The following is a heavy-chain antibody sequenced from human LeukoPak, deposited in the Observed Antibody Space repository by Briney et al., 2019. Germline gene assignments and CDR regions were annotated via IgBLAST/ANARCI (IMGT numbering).Heavy chain of an antibody. CDR2: INPNSGGT. Sequence: ASVKVSCKASGYTFTGYYMHWVRQAPGQGLEWMGWINPNSGGTNYARKFQGRVTMTRDTSISTAYMELSRLRSDDTAVYYCARGGVVATQIDYWGQGTLVTVSS. CDR3: ARGGVVATQIDY. J-gene: IGHJ4*02. D-gene: IGHD5-12*01. V-gene: IGHV1-2*02. CDR1: GYTFTGYY.